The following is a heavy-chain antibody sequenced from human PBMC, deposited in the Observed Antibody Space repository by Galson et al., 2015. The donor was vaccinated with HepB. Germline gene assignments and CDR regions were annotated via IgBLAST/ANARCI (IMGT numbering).Heavy chain of an antibody. CDR2: ISGSGGST. CDR3: AKDIVVVPAATPFDY. D-gene: IGHD2-2*01. Sequence: SLRLSCAASGFTFSSYAMSWVRQAPGKGLEWVSAISGSGGSTYYADSVKGRFTISRDNSKNTLYLQMNSLRAEDTAVYYCAKDIVVVPAATPFDYWGQGTLVTVSS. CDR1: GFTFSSYA. J-gene: IGHJ4*02. V-gene: IGHV3-23*01.